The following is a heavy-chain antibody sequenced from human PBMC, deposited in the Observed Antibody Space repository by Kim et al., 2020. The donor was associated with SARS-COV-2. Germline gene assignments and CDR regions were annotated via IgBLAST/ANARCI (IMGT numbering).Heavy chain of an antibody. V-gene: IGHV4-4*07. J-gene: IGHJ3*02. CDR3: AREPIAARIDAFDI. Sequence: NPSLKSRVTMSVDTSKNQFSLKLSSVTAADTAVYYCAREPIAARIDAFDIWGQGTMVTVSS. D-gene: IGHD6-6*01.